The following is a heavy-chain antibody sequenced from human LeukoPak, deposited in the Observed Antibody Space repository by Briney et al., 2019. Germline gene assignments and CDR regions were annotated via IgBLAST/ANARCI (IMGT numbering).Heavy chain of an antibody. V-gene: IGHV1-69*05. J-gene: IGHJ6*03. Sequence: ASVKVSCKASGGTFSSYAISWVRQAPGQGLEWMGGIIPIFGTANYAQKFQGRVTITTDESTSTAYMELSSLRSEDTAVYYCASSVPAAIPVFLGASYYTAYYYYMDVWGKGTTVTVSS. D-gene: IGHD2-2*02. CDR3: ASSVPAAIPVFLGASYYTAYYYYMDV. CDR2: IIPIFGTA. CDR1: GGTFSSYA.